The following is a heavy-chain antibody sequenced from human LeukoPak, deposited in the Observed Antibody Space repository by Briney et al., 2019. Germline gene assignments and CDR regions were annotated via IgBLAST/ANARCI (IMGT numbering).Heavy chain of an antibody. CDR1: GYTFSSYA. V-gene: IGHV3-30-3*01. J-gene: IGHJ4*02. CDR2: ISYDGSNK. CDR3: ARALDLYFDY. Sequence: PGGSLRLSCAASGYTFSSYAMHWVSQAPGKGLEWVAVISYDGSNKYYADSVKGRFTISRDNSKNTLYLQMNSLRAEDTAVYYCARALDLYFDYWGQGTLFTVSS.